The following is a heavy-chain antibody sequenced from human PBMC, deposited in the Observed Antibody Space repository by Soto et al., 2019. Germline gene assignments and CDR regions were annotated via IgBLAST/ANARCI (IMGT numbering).Heavy chain of an antibody. Sequence: GGSLRLSCAASGFTFSSYSMNWVRQAPGKGLEWVSYISSSSSTIYYADSVKGRFTISRDNAKNSLYLQMNSLRDEDTAVYYCARDRTTVSYWYFDLWGRGTLVTVSS. CDR1: GFTFSSYS. CDR2: ISSSSSTI. D-gene: IGHD4-17*01. V-gene: IGHV3-48*02. CDR3: ARDRTTVSYWYFDL. J-gene: IGHJ2*01.